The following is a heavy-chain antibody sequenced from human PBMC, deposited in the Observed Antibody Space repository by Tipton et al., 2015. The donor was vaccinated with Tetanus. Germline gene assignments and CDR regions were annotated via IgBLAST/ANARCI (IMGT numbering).Heavy chain of an antibody. J-gene: IGHJ4*02. CDR3: ARDQAGGARGWNYLDS. Sequence: TLSLTCTVSGGSLSRGGYYWTWIRQHPGKGLEWIGDIYFSGSTYYNPSLKSRVTISVDTSKNQFSLRLSSVTAADPAVYYCARDQAGGARGWNYLDSWGQGTLVIVSS. D-gene: IGHD6-6*01. CDR1: GGSLSRGGYY. CDR2: IYFSGST. V-gene: IGHV4-31*03.